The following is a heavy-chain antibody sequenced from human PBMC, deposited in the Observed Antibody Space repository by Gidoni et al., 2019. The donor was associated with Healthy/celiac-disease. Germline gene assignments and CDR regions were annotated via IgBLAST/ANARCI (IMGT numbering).Heavy chain of an antibody. Sequence: EVQLVESGGGLVQPGGSLRLSCADSGFTFSSYWMSWVRKAPGKGLEWVANIKQDGSEKYYVDSVKGRFTISRDNAKNSLYLQMNSLRAEDTAGYYCARKKILYGDYDYWGKGTLVTVSS. CDR2: IKQDGSEK. CDR1: GFTFSSYW. V-gene: IGHV3-7*03. D-gene: IGHD4-17*01. CDR3: ARKKILYGDYDY. J-gene: IGHJ4*02.